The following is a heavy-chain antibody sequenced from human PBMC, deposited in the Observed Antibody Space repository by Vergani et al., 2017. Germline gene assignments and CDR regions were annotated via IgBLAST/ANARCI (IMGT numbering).Heavy chain of an antibody. V-gene: IGHV1-46*03. CDR3: ARGDYGILTGYRY. D-gene: IGHD3-9*01. CDR2: ISPDGFST. J-gene: IGHJ4*01. CDR1: GYPFTAYY. Sequence: QVQLVQSGAEVGKPGASVKISCKAYGYPFTAYYIHWVRQAPEQGLEWVGVISPDGFSTFYAQKFQGRVTVTRDTSTSTVYMELTSLRSDDTAIYYCARGDYGILTGYRYWGQGTLVTVSA.